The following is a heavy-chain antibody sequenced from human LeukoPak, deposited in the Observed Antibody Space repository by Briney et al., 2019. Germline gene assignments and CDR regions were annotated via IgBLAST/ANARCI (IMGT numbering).Heavy chain of an antibody. Sequence: PSETLSLTCTVSGGSISSYYWSWIRQPPGKGLEWIGYIYYSGSTNYNPSLKSRVTISVDTSKNQFSLKLSSVTAADTAVYYCARGVVLVDYFDYWGQGTLVTVSS. J-gene: IGHJ4*02. CDR2: IYYSGST. V-gene: IGHV4-59*01. D-gene: IGHD3-3*01. CDR3: ARGVVLVDYFDY. CDR1: GGSISSYY.